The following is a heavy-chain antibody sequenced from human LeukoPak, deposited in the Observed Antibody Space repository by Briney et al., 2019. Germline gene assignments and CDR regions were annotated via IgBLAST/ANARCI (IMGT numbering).Heavy chain of an antibody. CDR3: ARSYSGYDRPCGY. D-gene: IGHD5-12*01. J-gene: IGHJ4*02. CDR1: GDSISSGYY. V-gene: IGHV4-38-2*01. CDR2: SYHSGST. Sequence: SETLSLTCAVSGDSISSGYYWGWIRQPPGKGLEWIGGSYHSGSTYYNPSLKSRVNISVDTSKNQFSLKLSSVTAADTAVYYCARSYSGYDRPCGYWGQGTLVTVSS.